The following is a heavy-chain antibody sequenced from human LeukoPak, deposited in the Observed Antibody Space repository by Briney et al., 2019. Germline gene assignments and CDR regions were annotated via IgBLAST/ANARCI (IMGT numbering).Heavy chain of an antibody. D-gene: IGHD3-10*01. CDR2: IWYDGSNK. J-gene: IGHJ3*02. CDR3: ASLDGGSGNAVDI. Sequence: GGSLRLSCAASGFTFSSYGMHWVRQAPGKGLEWVAVIWYDGSNKYYADSVKGRFTISRDNSKNTLYLQRNSLRAEDTAVYYCASLDGGSGNAVDIWGQGTMVTVSS. V-gene: IGHV3-33*01. CDR1: GFTFSSYG.